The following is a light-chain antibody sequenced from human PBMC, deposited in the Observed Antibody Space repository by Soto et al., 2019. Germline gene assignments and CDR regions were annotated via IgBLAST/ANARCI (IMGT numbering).Light chain of an antibody. CDR3: QHYNNWPPWT. V-gene: IGKV3-15*01. CDR2: GAS. Sequence: IVMTQSPVTMSVSPGERTTLSCRTSKSSSTNLAWYQQKPGQAPRLLIYGASTRATGIPARFSGGGSGTEFTLTISSRQSEDFAVYYCQHYNNWPPWTFGQGTKVETK. CDR1: KSSSTN. J-gene: IGKJ1*01.